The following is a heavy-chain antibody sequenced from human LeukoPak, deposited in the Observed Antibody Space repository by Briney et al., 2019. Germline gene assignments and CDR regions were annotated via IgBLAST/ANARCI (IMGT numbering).Heavy chain of an antibody. V-gene: IGHV4-4*09. CDR1: GSISSYY. D-gene: IGHD2-2*01. CDR2: IYTSGST. Sequence: SETLSLTCTVSGSISSYYWSWIRQPPGKGLEWIGYIYTSGSTNYNPSLKSRVTISVDTSKNQFSLDLSSVTAADTTVYYCARQKCTSTSCLTKNAFDIWGQGTMVTVSS. J-gene: IGHJ3*02. CDR3: ARQKCTSTSCLTKNAFDI.